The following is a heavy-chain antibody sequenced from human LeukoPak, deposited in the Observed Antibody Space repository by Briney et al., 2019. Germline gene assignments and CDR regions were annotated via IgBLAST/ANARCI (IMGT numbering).Heavy chain of an antibody. V-gene: IGHV3-74*01. CDR3: ARTPAGNWFDP. CDR1: GFTFRDYW. Sequence: GGSLRLSCAASGFTFRDYWMHWVRQVPGKGLVWVARINGDGSSTNYADSVKGRFTISRDNGKKELYLQMNSLGAEDTAVYYCARTPAGNWFDPWGQGTLVTVSS. J-gene: IGHJ5*02. CDR2: INGDGSST. D-gene: IGHD2-2*01.